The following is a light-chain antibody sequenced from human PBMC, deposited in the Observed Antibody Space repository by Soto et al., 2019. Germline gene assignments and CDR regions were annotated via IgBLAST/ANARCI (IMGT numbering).Light chain of an antibody. J-gene: IGKJ1*01. V-gene: IGKV1-5*01. CDR3: RQYNSYFQT. Sequence: DIQMTQSPSTLSASVGDRVSITCRASQSIGRWLAWYQQKSGKAPKLLIFDASGLESGVPSRFSGSGSGTEFTLTISSLQPDDVATYYCRQYNSYFQTFGQGTKVDIK. CDR2: DAS. CDR1: QSIGRW.